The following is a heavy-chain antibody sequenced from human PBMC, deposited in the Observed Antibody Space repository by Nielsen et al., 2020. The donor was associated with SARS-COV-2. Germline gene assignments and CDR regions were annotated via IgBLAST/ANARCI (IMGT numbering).Heavy chain of an antibody. V-gene: IGHV4-59*01. Sequence: SETLSLTCAVYGGSFSCYYWSWIRQHPGKGLEWIGYIYYSGSTNYNPSLKSRVTISVDTSKNQFSLKLRSVTAADTAVYYCARDQPYGDYFDYWGQGALVTVSS. CDR3: ARDQPYGDYFDY. CDR2: IYYSGST. CDR1: GGSFSCYY. J-gene: IGHJ4*02. D-gene: IGHD4-17*01.